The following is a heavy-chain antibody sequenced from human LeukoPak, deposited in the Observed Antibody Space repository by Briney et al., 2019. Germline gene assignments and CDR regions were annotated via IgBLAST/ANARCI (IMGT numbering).Heavy chain of an antibody. Sequence: PSETLSLTXAVSGYSISSGYYWGWIRQPPGKGLEWIGSIYHSGSTYYNPSLKSRVTISVDTSKNQFSLKLSSVTAADTAVYYCARSVDTAVDAFDIWGQGTMVTVSS. CDR1: GYSISSGYY. CDR3: ARSVDTAVDAFDI. V-gene: IGHV4-38-2*01. D-gene: IGHD5-18*01. J-gene: IGHJ3*02. CDR2: IYHSGST.